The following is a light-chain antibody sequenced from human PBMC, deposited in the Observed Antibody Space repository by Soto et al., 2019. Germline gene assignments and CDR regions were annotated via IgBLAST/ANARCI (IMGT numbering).Light chain of an antibody. V-gene: IGLV2-14*01. CDR1: SSDVGGYNY. CDR2: DVS. Sequence: QSALTQPASVSGSPGQSITISCTGTSSDVGGYNYVSWYQQHPGKATKLMIYDVSNRTSGVSNRFSGSKSGNTASLTISGLQAEDEADYYCSSYTSSSTLGFGGGTKLTVL. J-gene: IGLJ2*01. CDR3: SSYTSSSTLG.